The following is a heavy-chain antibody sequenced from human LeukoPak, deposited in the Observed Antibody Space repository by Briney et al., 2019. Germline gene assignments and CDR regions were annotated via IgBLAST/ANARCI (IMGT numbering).Heavy chain of an antibody. CDR3: TRDLEY. Sequence: GGSLRLSCAASGFSFSTDGMHWVRQAPGKGLEWVAYVRHDEKIKYYADAVKGRFTISRDNVENSLYLQMNSLRVEDTAVYYCTRDLEYWGQGVLVTVSS. J-gene: IGHJ4*02. CDR2: VRHDEKIK. CDR1: GFSFSTDG. V-gene: IGHV3-30*02.